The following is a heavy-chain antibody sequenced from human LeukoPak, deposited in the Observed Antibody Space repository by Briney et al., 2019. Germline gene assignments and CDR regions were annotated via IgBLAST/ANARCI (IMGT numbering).Heavy chain of an antibody. CDR3: ARAPLWFGELSFDY. D-gene: IGHD3-10*01. Sequence: SETLSLTCTVSGGSISSYYWSWIRQPPGKGPEGIGYIYYSGSTNYNPSLKSRVTISVDTSKNQFSLKLSSVTAADTAVYYCARAPLWFGELSFDYWGQGTLVTVSS. V-gene: IGHV4-59*01. J-gene: IGHJ4*02. CDR1: GGSISSYY. CDR2: IYYSGST.